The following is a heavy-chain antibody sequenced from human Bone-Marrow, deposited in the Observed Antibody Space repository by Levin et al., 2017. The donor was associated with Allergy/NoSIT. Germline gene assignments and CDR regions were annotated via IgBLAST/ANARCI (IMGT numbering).Heavy chain of an antibody. CDR1: GFSLTTYS. J-gene: IGHJ4*02. V-gene: IGHV3-21*01. D-gene: IGHD3-10*01. CDR2: ISGTSDYI. CDR3: ARDLSYYGSGSYYYFDH. Sequence: GESLKISCAASGFSLTTYSMNWIRQAPGKGLEWVASISGTSDYIFYADSVKGRFTVSRDNFENSLFLQMNSLRDEDTAVYYCARDLSYYGSGSYYYFDHWGQGIPVTVSS.